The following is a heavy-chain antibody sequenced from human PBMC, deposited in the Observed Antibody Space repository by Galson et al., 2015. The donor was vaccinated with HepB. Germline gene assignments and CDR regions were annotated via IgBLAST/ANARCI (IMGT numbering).Heavy chain of an antibody. J-gene: IGHJ5*02. V-gene: IGHV3-53*05. Sequence: SLRLSCAASGFTVSSNYMSWVRQAPGKGLEWVSDIYSGGSTYYADSVKGRFTISRDNSKNALYLQMNSLRAEDTAVYYFARDAGYSGYDYFGWFDPWGQGTLVTVSS. D-gene: IGHD5-12*01. CDR1: GFTVSSNY. CDR2: IYSGGST. CDR3: ARDAGYSGYDYFGWFDP.